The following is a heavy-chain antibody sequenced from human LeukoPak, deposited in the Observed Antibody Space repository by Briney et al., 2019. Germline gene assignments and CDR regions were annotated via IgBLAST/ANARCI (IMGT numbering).Heavy chain of an antibody. J-gene: IGHJ4*02. D-gene: IGHD1-14*01. Sequence: PSETLSLTCTVSGGSISSYYWSWIRQPPGKGLEWIGYIDYSGSTNYNPSLKSRVTISVDTSKNQFSLKLSSVTAADTAVYYCARDITYGIDSWGQGTLVTVSS. CDR2: IDYSGST. CDR3: ARDITYGIDS. V-gene: IGHV4-59*01. CDR1: GGSISSYY.